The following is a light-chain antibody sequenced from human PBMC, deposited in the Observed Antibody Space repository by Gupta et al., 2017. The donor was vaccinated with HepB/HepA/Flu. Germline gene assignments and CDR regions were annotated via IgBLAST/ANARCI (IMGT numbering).Light chain of an antibody. CDR1: SSNVGSYNY. J-gene: IGLJ2*01. V-gene: IGLV2-11*01. CDR3: CSYAGSDTLIV. CDR2: DVN. Sequence: QSALTQPRSVSGSPGQSVTISCTGTSSNVGSYNYVPWYQQHPGKAPKLIIFDVNKRPSGVPDRFSGSKSGSTASLTISGLQAEDESDYYCCSYAGSDTLIVFGGGTKLTVL.